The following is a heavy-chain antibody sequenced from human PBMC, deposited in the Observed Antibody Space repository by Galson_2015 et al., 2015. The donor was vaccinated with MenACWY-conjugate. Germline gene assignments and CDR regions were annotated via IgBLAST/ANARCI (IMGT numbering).Heavy chain of an antibody. Sequence: SLRLSCAASGFSFSNYGMHWVRQAPGKGLEWVAVIPFDGSSRYYADSVKGRFTISRDNSKNTLYLQINSLRGEDTAVYYCAKDKRGVGATGYFDSWGQGTVVTVSS. CDR2: IPFDGSSR. CDR1: GFSFSNYG. D-gene: IGHD1-26*01. CDR3: AKDKRGVGATGYFDS. J-gene: IGHJ4*02. V-gene: IGHV3-30*18.